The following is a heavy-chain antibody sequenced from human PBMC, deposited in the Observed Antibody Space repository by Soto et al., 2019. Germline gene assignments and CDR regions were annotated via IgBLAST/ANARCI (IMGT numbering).Heavy chain of an antibody. J-gene: IGHJ4*01. CDR3: ASKSSTTNFAF. CDR1: GVSISSNDYY. CDR2: LNYRGST. Sequence: SETLSLTCTVSGVSISSNDYYGGWVRQPPGKGLEWIGSLNYRGSTYYNPSLKSRVTISVDTSKNQFSLRVISVTAADTAVYFCASKSSTTNFAFWGHGTLVTVSS. D-gene: IGHD3-3*01. V-gene: IGHV4-39*01.